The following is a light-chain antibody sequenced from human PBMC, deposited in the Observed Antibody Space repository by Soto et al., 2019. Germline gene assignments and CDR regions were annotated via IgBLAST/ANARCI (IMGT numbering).Light chain of an antibody. V-gene: IGKV3-20*01. CDR1: QSVSSSY. CDR2: GAS. Sequence: EIVLTQSPGTLSLSPGERATLSCRASQSVSSSYLAWYQQKPGQAPRLLIYGASSRATGIPDRFSGSGSGTDFTLPISRLEPEDFAVDSGQQYGSSGWTFGQGTKVEIK. J-gene: IGKJ1*01. CDR3: QQYGSSGWT.